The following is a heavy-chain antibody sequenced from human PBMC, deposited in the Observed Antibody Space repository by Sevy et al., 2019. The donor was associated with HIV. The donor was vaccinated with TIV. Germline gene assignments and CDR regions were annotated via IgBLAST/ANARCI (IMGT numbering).Heavy chain of an antibody. V-gene: IGHV3-53*01. CDR1: GFTVSSNY. CDR2: IYSGGST. Sequence: GGSLRLSCAASGFTVSSNYMSWVRQAPGKGLEWVSVIYSGGSTYYADSVKGRFTISRDNSKNTLYLQMNSLRAKDTAVYYCARVRYDSSGYFYYYGMDVWGQGTTVTVSS. CDR3: ARVRYDSSGYFYYYGMDV. D-gene: IGHD3-22*01. J-gene: IGHJ6*02.